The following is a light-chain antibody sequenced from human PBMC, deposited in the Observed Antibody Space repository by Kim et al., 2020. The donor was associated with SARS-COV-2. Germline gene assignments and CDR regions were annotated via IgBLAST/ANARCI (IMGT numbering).Light chain of an antibody. CDR3: QHYNDWPSLT. CDR1: QSVSHN. Sequence: SPGESAPLSCRASQSVSHNLAWYQQKPGQAPRLLIHGASTRATGIPGRFSGSGSGTEFTLTISNLQSEDFAVYYCQHYNDWPSLTFGGGTKVDIK. J-gene: IGKJ4*01. CDR2: GAS. V-gene: IGKV3-15*01.